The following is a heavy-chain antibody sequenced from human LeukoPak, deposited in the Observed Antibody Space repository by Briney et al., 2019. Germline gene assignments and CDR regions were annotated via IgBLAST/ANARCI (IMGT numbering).Heavy chain of an antibody. V-gene: IGHV3-66*01. J-gene: IGHJ6*02. CDR1: GFTVSSSS. D-gene: IGHD6-19*01. CDR3: ARGQEQFSSPWQWGPRRKNFYYYGMDV. CDR2: ISSGGNT. Sequence: GGSLRLSCAASGFTVSSSSMNRVRQAPGKGLEWVSVISSGGNTYSADSVKGRFTISRDSSRNTLSLQMHGLRADDTAIYYCARGQEQFSSPWQWGPRRKNFYYYGMDVWGQGTTVTVSS.